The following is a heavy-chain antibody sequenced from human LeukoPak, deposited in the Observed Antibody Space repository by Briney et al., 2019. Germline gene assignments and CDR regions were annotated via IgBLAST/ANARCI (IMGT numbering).Heavy chain of an antibody. D-gene: IGHD6-13*01. CDR1: GGSISSGGYY. Sequence: SETLSLTCTVSGGSISSGGYYWSWIRQHPGKGLEWIGYIYYSGSTYYNPSLKSRVTISVDTSKNQLSLKLSSVTAADTAVYYCARDLYSSQFDPWGQGTLVTVSS. CDR3: ARDLYSSQFDP. CDR2: IYYSGST. V-gene: IGHV4-31*03. J-gene: IGHJ5*02.